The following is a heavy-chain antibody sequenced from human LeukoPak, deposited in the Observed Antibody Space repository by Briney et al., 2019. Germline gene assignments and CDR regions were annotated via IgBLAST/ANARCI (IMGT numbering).Heavy chain of an antibody. Sequence: GGSLRLSCAASGFTFSSYWMTWVRQAPGKGLEWEANIKQDGSEKYSVDSVKGRFTISRDNAKNSLYMQMNSLRAEDTAVYYCARVMSASVWRTYGSYYYYYYMDVWGKGTTVTVSS. D-gene: IGHD3-16*01. CDR1: GFTFSSYW. CDR3: ARVMSASVWRTYGSYYYYYYMDV. J-gene: IGHJ6*03. V-gene: IGHV3-7*01. CDR2: IKQDGSEK.